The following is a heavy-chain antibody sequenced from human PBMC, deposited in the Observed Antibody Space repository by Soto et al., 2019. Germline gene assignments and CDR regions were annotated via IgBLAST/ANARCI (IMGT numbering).Heavy chain of an antibody. CDR2: IYYSGST. J-gene: IGHJ4*02. CDR3: ARSYDSRVPTPNY. Sequence: QVQLQESGPGLVKPSQTLSLTCTVSGGSISSGGYYWSWIRQHPGNGLEWIGYIYYSGSTYYNPSLKSRVTISVDTSKNQFSLQLSSVTAADTAVYYCARSYDSRVPTPNYWGQGTLVTVSS. V-gene: IGHV4-31*03. D-gene: IGHD3-22*01. CDR1: GGSISSGGYY.